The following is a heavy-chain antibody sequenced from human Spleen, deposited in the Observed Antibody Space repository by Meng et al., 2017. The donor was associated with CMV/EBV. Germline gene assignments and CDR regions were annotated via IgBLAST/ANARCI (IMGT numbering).Heavy chain of an antibody. J-gene: IGHJ6*02. Sequence: GESLKISCAASGFTFSNYAMSWVRQAPGKGLEWVSAISGSGGSTYYADSVKGRFTISRDNAKNSLYLQMNSLRAEDTAVYYCARAILDGSYYEYYYYGMDVWGQGTTVTVSS. V-gene: IGHV3-23*01. D-gene: IGHD1-26*01. CDR3: ARAILDGSYYEYYYYGMDV. CDR1: GFTFSNYA. CDR2: ISGSGGST.